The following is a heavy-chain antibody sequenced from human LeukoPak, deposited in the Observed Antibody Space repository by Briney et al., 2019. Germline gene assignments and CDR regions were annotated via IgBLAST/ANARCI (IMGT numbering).Heavy chain of an antibody. CDR1: GGTFSSYA. Sequence: SVKVSCKASGGTFSSYAISWVRQAPGQGLERMGGIIPIFGTANYAQKFQGRVTITTDESTSTAYMELSSLRSEDTAVYYCASGWYYYDSSGQFDYWGQGTLVTVSS. CDR3: ASGWYYYDSSGQFDY. V-gene: IGHV1-69*05. D-gene: IGHD3-22*01. J-gene: IGHJ4*02. CDR2: IIPIFGTA.